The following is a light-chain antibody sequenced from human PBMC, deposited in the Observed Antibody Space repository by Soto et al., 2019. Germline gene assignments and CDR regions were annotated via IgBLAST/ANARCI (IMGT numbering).Light chain of an antibody. J-gene: IGLJ2*01. Sequence: QSVLTQSSSASASLGSSVKFTCTLSSGHSSYIIAWHQQQPGRAPRYLMKLEGSGNYNKWSGVPGRFSGSSSGADRYLTISILQCEDEADYYCESWDSNTHVLFGGGTKLTVL. CDR2: LEGSGNY. V-gene: IGLV4-60*02. CDR1: SGHSSYI. CDR3: ESWDSNTHVL.